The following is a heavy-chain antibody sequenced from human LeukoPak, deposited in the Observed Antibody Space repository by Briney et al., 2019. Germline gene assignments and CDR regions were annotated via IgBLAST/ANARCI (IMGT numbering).Heavy chain of an antibody. J-gene: IGHJ6*02. V-gene: IGHV3-43D*03. CDR2: ISWDGGST. D-gene: IGHD6-19*01. Sequence: GGSLRLSCAASGFTFDDYAMHWVRHAPGKGLEWVSLISWDGGSTYYADSVKGRFTISRDHSKNSLYLQMNSLRAEDAALYYCAKDIAVAGTNYYGMDVWGQGTTVTVSS. CDR1: GFTFDDYA. CDR3: AKDIAVAGTNYYGMDV.